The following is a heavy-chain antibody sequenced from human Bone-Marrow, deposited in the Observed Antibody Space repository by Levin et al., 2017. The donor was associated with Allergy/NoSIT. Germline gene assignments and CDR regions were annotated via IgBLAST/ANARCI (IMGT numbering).Heavy chain of an antibody. J-gene: IGHJ6*02. CDR1: GYTFTSYD. D-gene: IGHD6-19*01. V-gene: IGHV1-8*01. CDR3: ARAVAGSFDYYGMDV. Sequence: ASVKVSCKASGYTFTSYDINWVRQATGQGLEWMGWMNPNSGNTGYAQKFQGRVTMTRNNSITAAYMELSSLTSEDTAVYYCARAVAGSFDYYGMDVWGQGTTVTVSS. CDR2: MNPNSGNT.